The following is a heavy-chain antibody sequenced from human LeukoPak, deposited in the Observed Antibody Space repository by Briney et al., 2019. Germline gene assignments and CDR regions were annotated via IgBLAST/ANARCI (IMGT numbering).Heavy chain of an antibody. CDR2: IIPIFGTA. V-gene: IGHV1-69*05. CDR1: GGTFSSYA. J-gene: IGHJ3*02. Sequence: SVKVSCKASGGTFSSYAISWVRQVPGQGLEWMGGIIPIFGTANYAQKFQGRVTITTDESTSTAYMELSSLRSEDTAVYYCARDRWDDYGGKRGAFDIWGQGTMVTVSS. CDR3: ARDRWDDYGGKRGAFDI. D-gene: IGHD4-23*01.